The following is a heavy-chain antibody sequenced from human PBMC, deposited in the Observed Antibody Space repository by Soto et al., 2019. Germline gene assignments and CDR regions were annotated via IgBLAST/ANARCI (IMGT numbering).Heavy chain of an antibody. CDR2: IYYSGRT. D-gene: IGHD2-21*02. CDR1: GESISSSSYY. CDR3: ARQRTTVVTQAYFDH. V-gene: IGHV4-39*01. Sequence: LSVTCIVSGESISSSSYYWGWIRQPPGKGLEWIGSIYYSGRTYYNPSFKSRVTISIDTSKNQFSLKLSSVTATDTAVYYCARQRTTVVTQAYFDHWGQGALVTVSS. J-gene: IGHJ4*02.